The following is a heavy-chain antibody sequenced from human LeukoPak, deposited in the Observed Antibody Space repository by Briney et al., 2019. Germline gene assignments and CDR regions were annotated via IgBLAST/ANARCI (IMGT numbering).Heavy chain of an antibody. CDR3: AKDGAGSEPYYYYMDV. CDR1: GFTFSSYA. V-gene: IGHV3-23*01. D-gene: IGHD3-16*01. Sequence: GGSLRLSCAASGFTFSSYAMSWVRQAPGKGLEWVSAIRGSGGSTYYADSVKGRFTISRDNSKNTLYLQMNSLRAEDTAVYYCAKDGAGSEPYYYYMDVWGKGTTVTVSS. CDR2: IRGSGGST. J-gene: IGHJ6*03.